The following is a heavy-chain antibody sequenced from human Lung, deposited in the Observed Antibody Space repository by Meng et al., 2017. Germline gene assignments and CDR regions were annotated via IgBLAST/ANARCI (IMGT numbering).Heavy chain of an antibody. CDR1: GYTFPDYW. J-gene: IGHJ4*02. V-gene: IGHV1-2*06. D-gene: IGHD3-10*01. Sequence: GQLVRSGGEVKHPGASVKVSCKASGYTFPDYWLHWVRRAPGQGLEWMGRINPKSGDTHYAQRFQGRVTMTGDTSISTAYMELSGLRSDDTAVYYCARDGVSFTMVRAGKYWGQGTLVTVSS. CDR3: ARDGVSFTMVRAGKY. CDR2: INPKSGDT.